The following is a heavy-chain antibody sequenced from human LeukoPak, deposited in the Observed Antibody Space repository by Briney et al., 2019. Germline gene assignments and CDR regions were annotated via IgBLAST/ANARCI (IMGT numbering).Heavy chain of an antibody. CDR2: INHSGST. CDR3: ARGSTGVGDY. CDR1: GDSISSSNYY. V-gene: IGHV4-39*07. J-gene: IGHJ4*02. D-gene: IGHD1-14*01. Sequence: SETLSLTCTVSGDSISSSNYYWGWIRQPPGKGLEWIGEINHSGSTKYNPSLKSRVAISVDTSKNQFSLKLSSVTAADTAVYYCARGSTGVGDYWGQGTLVTVSS.